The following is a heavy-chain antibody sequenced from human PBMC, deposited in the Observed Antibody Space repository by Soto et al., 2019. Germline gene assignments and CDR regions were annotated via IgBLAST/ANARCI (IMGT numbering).Heavy chain of an antibody. CDR2: FHYSGIS. CDR3: ARGANNWQYFDY. CDR1: DASIRGYY. V-gene: IGHV4-59*01. D-gene: IGHD1-20*01. Sequence: SETLSLTCTVSDASIRGYYWSWIRQPPGKGLEWIGYFHYSGISNYNSSLKSRVTMSLDTSKNQFSLKLSSVSAADTAIYFCARGANNWQYFDYWGQGALVTVSS. J-gene: IGHJ4*02.